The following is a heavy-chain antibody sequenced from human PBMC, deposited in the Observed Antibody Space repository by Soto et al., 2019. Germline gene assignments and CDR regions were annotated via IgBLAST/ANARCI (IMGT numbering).Heavy chain of an antibody. D-gene: IGHD3-3*01. V-gene: IGHV1-46*02. CDR2: INPSGGST. CDR3: AREWRVFVRCLECLPFCYGFGL. CDR1: GFTKNCKY. J-gene: IGHJ5*02. Sequence: AEVTSKARGFTKNCKYMCSPRQSKEKGLEWMGIINPSGGSTSYAQKFQGRGTMTTDTSTSTVYMELSSLRSEDTAVYYCAREWRVFVRCLECLPFCYGFGLWGQGTLVTVSS.